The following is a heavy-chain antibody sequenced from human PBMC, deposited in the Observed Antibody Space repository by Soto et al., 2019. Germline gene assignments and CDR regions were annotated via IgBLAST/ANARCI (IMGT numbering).Heavy chain of an antibody. V-gene: IGHV4-4*07. D-gene: IGHD6-13*01. CDR3: ARDQGVAAACITWFDP. Sequence: SETLSLTCTVSGASMNSYHWSWIRQPAGKGLEWIGHIHSSGSTNYNPSLKSRVTMSVDTSKNQFSLRLMSLAAADTAVYYCARDQGVAAACITWFDPWGKGSLVTVSS. CDR2: IHSSGST. J-gene: IGHJ5*02. CDR1: GASMNSYH.